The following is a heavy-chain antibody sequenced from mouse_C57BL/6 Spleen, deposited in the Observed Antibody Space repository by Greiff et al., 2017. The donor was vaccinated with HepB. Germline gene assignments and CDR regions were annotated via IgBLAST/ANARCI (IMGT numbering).Heavy chain of an antibody. CDR1: GYTFTSYG. Sequence: QVQLQQSGAELARPGASVKLSCKASGYTFTSYGISWVKQSTGQGLEWIGEIYPRSGNTYYNEKFKGKATLTADKSSSTAYMELRSLTSEDSAVYFCARRDGNYGYFDVWGTGTTVTVSS. D-gene: IGHD2-1*01. J-gene: IGHJ1*03. V-gene: IGHV1-81*01. CDR3: ARRDGNYGYFDV. CDR2: IYPRSGNT.